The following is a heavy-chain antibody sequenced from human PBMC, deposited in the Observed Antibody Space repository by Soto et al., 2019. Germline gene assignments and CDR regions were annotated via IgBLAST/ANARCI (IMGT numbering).Heavy chain of an antibody. V-gene: IGHV3-53*01. CDR2: IYSGGST. Sequence: GGSLRLSCAASGFTVSSNYMSWVRQAPGKGLEWVSVIYSGGSTYYADSVKGRFTISRDNSKNTLYLQMNSLRAEDTAVYYCARGNRRWRDHYHYYGMDVWGQANTVTVS. J-gene: IGHJ6*02. CDR3: ARGNRRWRDHYHYYGMDV. CDR1: GFTVSSNY.